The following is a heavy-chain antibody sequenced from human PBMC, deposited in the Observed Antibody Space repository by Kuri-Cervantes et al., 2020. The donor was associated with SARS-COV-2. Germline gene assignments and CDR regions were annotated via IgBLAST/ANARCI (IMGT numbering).Heavy chain of an antibody. CDR2: ISWNSGSI. V-gene: IGHV3-9*01. Sequence: GGSLRLSCAASGFTFDDYAMHWVRQAPGKGLEWVSGISWNSGSIGYADSVKGRFTISRDNAKNSLYLQMNSLRAGDTAVYYCARHFYLYSSSWYLDYWGQGTLVTVSS. J-gene: IGHJ4*02. CDR1: GFTFDDYA. CDR3: ARHFYLYSSSWYLDY. D-gene: IGHD6-13*01.